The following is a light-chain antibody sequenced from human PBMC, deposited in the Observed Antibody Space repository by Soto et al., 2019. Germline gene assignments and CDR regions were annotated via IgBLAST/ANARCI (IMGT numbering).Light chain of an antibody. CDR1: QSVSSSY. CDR2: GAS. CDR3: QQYGSSQWA. J-gene: IGKJ1*01. Sequence: EIVLTQSPGTVSLSPGERATLSCRASQSVSSSYLAWYQQKPGQAPRLLIYGASTRATGIPDRFSGSGSGTDFTLTISRLEPEDFAVYYCQQYGSSQWAFGQGTK. V-gene: IGKV3-20*01.